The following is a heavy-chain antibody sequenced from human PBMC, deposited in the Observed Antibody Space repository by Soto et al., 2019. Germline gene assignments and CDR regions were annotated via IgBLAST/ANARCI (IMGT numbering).Heavy chain of an antibody. CDR2: INSDGSRT. CDR3: ARGDGDYYDGNGYLGRH. J-gene: IGHJ4*02. V-gene: IGHV3-74*01. CDR1: GFTFSSYW. Sequence: EGSLRLSCAASGFTFSSYWMHWVRQAPGKGLVWVSRINSDGSRTSYADSAKGRFTISRDNAKNTVYLQMNSLRAEDTAVYYCARGDGDYYDGNGYLGRHWGQGT. D-gene: IGHD3-22*01.